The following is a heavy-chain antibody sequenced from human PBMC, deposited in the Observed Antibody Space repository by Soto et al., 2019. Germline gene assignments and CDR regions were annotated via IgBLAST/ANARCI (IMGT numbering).Heavy chain of an antibody. Sequence: EVQLVESGGGLVQPGRSLRLSCAASGFTFDDYVMHWVRQAPGKGLEWVSGISWNSGSIGYADSVKGRFTISRDNAKNSLYLQMNSLRAEDTALYYCAKDSGLRFLEWLLGGNAFDIWGQGTMVTVSS. CDR3: AKDSGLRFLEWLLGGNAFDI. CDR2: ISWNSGSI. V-gene: IGHV3-9*01. D-gene: IGHD3-3*01. J-gene: IGHJ3*02. CDR1: GFTFDDYV.